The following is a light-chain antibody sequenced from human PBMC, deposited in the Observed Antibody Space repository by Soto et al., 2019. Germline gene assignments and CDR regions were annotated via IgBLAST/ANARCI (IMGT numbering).Light chain of an antibody. Sequence: QSVLTQPPSLSGAPGQRVTISCTGSSSNIGAGYDVHWYQQLPGTAPKLLIYDNSNRPSGVPDRFSGSKSGTSASLAITGLQAEDEADYYWQSYDSSLSGHVVFGGGTKLTVL. CDR2: DNS. CDR1: SSNIGAGYD. CDR3: QSYDSSLSGHVV. J-gene: IGLJ2*01. V-gene: IGLV1-40*01.